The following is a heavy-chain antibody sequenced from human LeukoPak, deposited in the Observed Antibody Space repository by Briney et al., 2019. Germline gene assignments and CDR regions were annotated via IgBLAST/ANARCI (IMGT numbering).Heavy chain of an antibody. Sequence: GGSLRLSCAASGINLSASEMNWVRQAPGKGLEWVSYISCSGTTTYYADSVKGRITISRDNAKNSLYLQMNSLRAEDTAVYYCARGVPTGYYTSCYDYWGQGTLVTVSS. J-gene: IGHJ4*02. CDR1: GINLSASE. V-gene: IGHV3-48*03. CDR3: ARGVPTGYYTSCYDY. D-gene: IGHD3/OR15-3a*01. CDR2: ISCSGTTT.